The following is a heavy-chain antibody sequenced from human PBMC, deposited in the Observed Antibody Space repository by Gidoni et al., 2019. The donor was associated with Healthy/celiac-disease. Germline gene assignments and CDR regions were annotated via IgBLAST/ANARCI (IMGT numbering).Heavy chain of an antibody. CDR2: ISGSGGST. D-gene: IGHD3-22*01. Sequence: EVQLLESGGGLVQPGGSLRLSCAASGFTFSSYAMSWVRQAPGKGLEWVSAISGSGGSTYYADSVKGRFTISRDNSKNTLYLQMNSLRAEDTAVYYCANLEHDSSGYYYYFDYWGQGTLVTVSS. CDR1: GFTFSSYA. CDR3: ANLEHDSSGYYYYFDY. J-gene: IGHJ4*02. V-gene: IGHV3-23*01.